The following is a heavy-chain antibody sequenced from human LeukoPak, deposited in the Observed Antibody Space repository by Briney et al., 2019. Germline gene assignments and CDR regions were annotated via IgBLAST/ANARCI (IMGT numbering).Heavy chain of an antibody. J-gene: IGHJ4*02. CDR2: IIPILGTA. CDR3: ARRTLDCSSTSYSYYFDY. Sequence: ASVKVCCKASGGTFSSYAISLVRQAPGQGLELMGGIIPILGTANYAQKFQGRVTITADKSTSTAYMELSSLRSEDTAVYYCARRTLDCSSTSYSYYFDYWGQGTLVTVSS. CDR1: GGTFSSYA. V-gene: IGHV1-69*06. D-gene: IGHD2-2*01.